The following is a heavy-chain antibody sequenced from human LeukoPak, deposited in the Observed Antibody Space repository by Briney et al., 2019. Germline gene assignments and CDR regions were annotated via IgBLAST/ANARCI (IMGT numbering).Heavy chain of an antibody. V-gene: IGHV3-53*01. CDR3: ARDLPPQSYYYGSGSPYDY. CDR2: IYSGGST. CDR1: GFTVSSNY. J-gene: IGHJ4*02. D-gene: IGHD3-10*01. Sequence: GGSLRLSCAASGFTVSSNYMSWVRQAPGQGLEWVSVIYSGGSTYYADSVKGRFTISRDNAKNSLYLQMNGLRAEDTALYYCARDLPPQSYYYGSGSPYDYWGQGTLVTVSS.